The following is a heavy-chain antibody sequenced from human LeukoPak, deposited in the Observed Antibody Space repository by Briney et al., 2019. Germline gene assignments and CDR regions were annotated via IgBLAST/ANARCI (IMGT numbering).Heavy chain of an antibody. V-gene: IGHV4-61*02. CDR3: ARDPGGGWYYFDY. CDR2: IYTSGST. CDR1: GGSISSGSYY. D-gene: IGHD6-19*01. Sequence: PSETLSLTCTVSGGSISSGSYYWSWIRQPAGTGLEWIGRIYTSGSTNYNPSLKRRVIISVDTSKNQFSLKLSSVTAADTTVYSCARDPGGGWYYFDYWGQGTLGTVSS. J-gene: IGHJ4*02.